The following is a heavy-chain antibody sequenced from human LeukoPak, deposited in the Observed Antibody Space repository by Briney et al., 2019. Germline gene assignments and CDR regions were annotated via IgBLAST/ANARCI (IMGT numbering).Heavy chain of an antibody. V-gene: IGHV4-38-2*02. CDR3: AREGTAAPVDY. D-gene: IGHD6-13*01. CDR2: IYYSGST. CDR1: GYSISSGYY. Sequence: KPSETLSLTCTVSGYSISSGYYWGWIRQPPGKGLEWIGSIYYSGSTYYNPSLKSRVTISVDTSKNQFSLKLSSVTAADTAVYYCAREGTAAPVDYWGQGTLVTVSS. J-gene: IGHJ4*02.